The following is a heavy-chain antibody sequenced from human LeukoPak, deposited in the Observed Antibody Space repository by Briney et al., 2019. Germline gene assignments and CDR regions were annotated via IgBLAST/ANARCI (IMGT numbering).Heavy chain of an antibody. Sequence: NPSETLSLTCTVSGGPISSYYWSWIRQPAGKGLEWIGRIYTSGSTNYNPSLKSRVTMSVDTSKNQFSLKLSSVTAADTAVYYCARDRPGPSLYCSSTSCRTNYYYYMDVWGKGTTVTISS. D-gene: IGHD2-2*01. CDR3: ARDRPGPSLYCSSTSCRTNYYYYMDV. J-gene: IGHJ6*03. CDR1: GGPISSYY. CDR2: IYTSGST. V-gene: IGHV4-4*07.